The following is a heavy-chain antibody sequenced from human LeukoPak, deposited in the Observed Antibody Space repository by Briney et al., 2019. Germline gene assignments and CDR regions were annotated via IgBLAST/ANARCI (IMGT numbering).Heavy chain of an antibody. CDR3: AKPRGRWHYYGMDV. Sequence: GASVKVSCKASGYTLNAFYMHWVRQAPGQGLEWIGWINPNSGRANYAQKFQGRVNMTRDTSVSAVHMELSGLKSDDTAVYFCAKPRGRWHYYGMDVWGQGTTVTVSS. CDR1: GYTLNAFY. D-gene: IGHD4-17*01. J-gene: IGHJ6*02. V-gene: IGHV1-2*02. CDR2: INPNSGRA.